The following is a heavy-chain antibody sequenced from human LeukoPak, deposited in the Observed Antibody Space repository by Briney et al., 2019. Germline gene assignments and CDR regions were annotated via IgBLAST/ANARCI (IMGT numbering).Heavy chain of an antibody. Sequence: GGSLRLSCAASGFIFSSYAMSWVRQAPGKGLEWVSSVSGGGGSTYYADSVKGRFTVSRDNSKSTLFLQMNSLRAEDTAVYYCAKSSYYDSSGYYREYYFDYWGQGTLVTVSS. CDR2: VSGGGGST. J-gene: IGHJ4*02. D-gene: IGHD3-22*01. CDR3: AKSSYYDSSGYYREYYFDY. V-gene: IGHV3-23*01. CDR1: GFIFSSYA.